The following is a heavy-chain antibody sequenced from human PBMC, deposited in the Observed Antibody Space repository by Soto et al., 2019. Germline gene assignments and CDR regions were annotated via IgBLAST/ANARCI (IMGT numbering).Heavy chain of an antibody. D-gene: IGHD2-2*01. V-gene: IGHV1-69*01. Sequence: QVQLVQSGAEVKKPGSSVKVSCKASGGTFSSYAISWVRQAPGQGLEWMGGIIPIFGTANYAQKFQGRVTITADESTSTAYMELSSLRSEDTAVYYCARDSCSRTSCDWDYYYYGMDVWGHGTTVTVSS. J-gene: IGHJ6*02. CDR1: GGTFSSYA. CDR2: IIPIFGTA. CDR3: ARDSCSRTSCDWDYYYYGMDV.